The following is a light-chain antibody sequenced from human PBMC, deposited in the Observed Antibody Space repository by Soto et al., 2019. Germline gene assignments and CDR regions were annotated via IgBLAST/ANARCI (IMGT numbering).Light chain of an antibody. J-gene: IGKJ2*01. Sequence: EIVMTQSPATLSVSPGESATLSCRASQSISSELAWYQQKPGHPPRLLIYGASTRATGVPASFTGSGSGSDFTLTICGLQSDDVAVYYCQQGHNWPLTFGQGTRLEI. V-gene: IGKV3-15*01. CDR2: GAS. CDR3: QQGHNWPLT. CDR1: QSISSE.